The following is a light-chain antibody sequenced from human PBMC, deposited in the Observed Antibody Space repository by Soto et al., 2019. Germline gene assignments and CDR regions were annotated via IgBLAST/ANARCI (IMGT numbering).Light chain of an antibody. V-gene: IGKV1-39*01. CDR1: QTISSW. J-gene: IGKJ1*01. CDR3: QQSYSSPPT. CDR2: AAS. Sequence: DIQMTQSPSTLSGSVGDRVTITCRASQTISSWLAWYQQKPGKAPKLLIFAASSLQSGVPSRFSGSRSGPDFTLTISSLQPEDFATYYCQQSYSSPPTFGLGTKVDIK.